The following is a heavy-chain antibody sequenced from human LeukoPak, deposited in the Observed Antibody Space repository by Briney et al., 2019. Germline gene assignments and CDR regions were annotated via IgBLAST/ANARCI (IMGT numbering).Heavy chain of an antibody. V-gene: IGHV1-2*02. CDR2: IHPNSGAT. J-gene: IGHJ4*02. CDR1: GYTFPDYY. D-gene: IGHD5-12*01. CDR3: SRVMGRYSGYDYAY. Sequence: ASEKVSCKASGYTFPDYYQHWVRLAPAQGLEWVGWIHPNSGATHYAQKSQGRLTMTRDPSLSTAYIQLTTLRSDDTAVGCFSRVMGRYSGYDYAYWGPGTLVTASS.